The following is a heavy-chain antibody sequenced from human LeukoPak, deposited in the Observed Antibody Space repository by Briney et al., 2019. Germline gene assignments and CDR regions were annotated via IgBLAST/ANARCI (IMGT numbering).Heavy chain of an antibody. D-gene: IGHD5-18*01. Sequence: SETLSLTCSVSGGSMSGYYWNWIRLPPGKGLEWIGYIYYTGSTNYNPSLQSRVPISGDKSKNQFSLKLSSVTAADTAVYSCARGYSYGYNWYYFDYWGQGTLVTVSS. V-gene: IGHV4-59*12. CDR2: IYYTGST. J-gene: IGHJ4*02. CDR1: GGSMSGYY. CDR3: ARGYSYGYNWYYFDY.